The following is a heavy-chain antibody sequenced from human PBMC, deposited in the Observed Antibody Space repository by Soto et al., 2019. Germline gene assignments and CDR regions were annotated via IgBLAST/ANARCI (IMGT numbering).Heavy chain of an antibody. J-gene: IGHJ5*02. Sequence: EVQLVESGGGLVKPGESLRLSCAVSGLSFSAAWMKWVRQAPGKGLEWVGRIKSKGGGETTDYAAPVKGRFTISRDDSKNTLYPQMNSLKTEDTAVYYCAHQGDFFDTILSWGQGALVTVSS. D-gene: IGHD3-3*01. CDR3: AHQGDFFDTILS. V-gene: IGHV3-15*07. CDR1: GLSFSAAW. CDR2: IKSKGGGETT.